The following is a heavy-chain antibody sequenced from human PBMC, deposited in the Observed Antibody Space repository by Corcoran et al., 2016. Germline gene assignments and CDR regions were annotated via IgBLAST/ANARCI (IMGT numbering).Heavy chain of an antibody. D-gene: IGHD3-9*01. V-gene: IGHV3-23*01. CDR2: ISGSGGST. CDR3: AKNPVLSCYYNRYYYHSCTAL. Sequence: EVQLLESGGGLVQPGGSLRLSCAASGFTFSSYAMSWVRQAPGKGLEWVSAISGSGGSTYYADSVKGRFTISRDNSKNTLYLQMNSLRAEETAVYYFAKNPVLSCYYNRYYYHSCTALRGPGTTATVSS. CDR1: GFTFSSYA. J-gene: IGHJ6*02.